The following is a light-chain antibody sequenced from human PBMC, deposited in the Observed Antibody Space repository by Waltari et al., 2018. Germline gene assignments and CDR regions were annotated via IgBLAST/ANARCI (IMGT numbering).Light chain of an antibody. CDR3: QQYNNWPFA. J-gene: IGKJ2*01. CDR2: AAS. V-gene: IGKV3-15*01. Sequence: EIVMTQSPATLSWSPGERATLSCRANQRISSNLAWYQQKPGQAPRFLIYAASTRATGIPARFSGSGSGTEFTLTISSLQPEDFAIYYCQQYNNWPFAFGQGTKLEVK. CDR1: QRISSN.